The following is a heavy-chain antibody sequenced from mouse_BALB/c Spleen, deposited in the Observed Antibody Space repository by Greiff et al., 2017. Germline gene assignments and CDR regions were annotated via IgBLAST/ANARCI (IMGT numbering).Heavy chain of an antibody. V-gene: IGHV7-3*02. Sequence: EVKLVESGGGLVQPGGSLRLSCATSGFTFTDYYMSWVRQPPGKALEWLGFIRNKANGYTTEYSASVKGRFTISRDNSQSILYLQMNTLRAEDSATYYCARDRYGGYFDYWGQGTTLTVSS. CDR3: ARDRYGGYFDY. D-gene: IGHD2-14*01. J-gene: IGHJ2*01. CDR1: GFTFTDYY. CDR2: IRNKANGYTT.